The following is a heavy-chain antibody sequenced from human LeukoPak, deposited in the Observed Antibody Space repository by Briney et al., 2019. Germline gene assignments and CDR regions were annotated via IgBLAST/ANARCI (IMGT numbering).Heavy chain of an antibody. CDR1: GGTFSSYA. J-gene: IGHJ5*02. CDR2: IIPIFGTA. CDR3: ARDREYGSGSYYGRWFDP. Sequence: ASVKVSCKASGGTFSSYAISWVRQAPGQGLEWMGGIIPIFGTANYAQKFQGRVTITADESTSTAYMELSSLRSEDTAVYYCARDREYGSGSYYGRWFDPWGQGTLVTVSS. V-gene: IGHV1-69*13. D-gene: IGHD3-10*01.